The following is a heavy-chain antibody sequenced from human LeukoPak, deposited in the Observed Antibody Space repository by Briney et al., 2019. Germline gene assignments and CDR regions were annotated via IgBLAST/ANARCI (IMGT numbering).Heavy chain of an antibody. Sequence: PGRSLRLSCAASGFTFSSYGMHWVRQAPGKGLEWVAVIWYDGSNKYYADSVKGRFTISRYNSTNTLYLQMNSLRAEDTAVYSCARDGGGAFDIWGQGTMVTVSS. D-gene: IGHD2-15*01. V-gene: IGHV3-33*01. J-gene: IGHJ3*02. CDR1: GFTFSSYG. CDR3: ARDGGGAFDI. CDR2: IWYDGSNK.